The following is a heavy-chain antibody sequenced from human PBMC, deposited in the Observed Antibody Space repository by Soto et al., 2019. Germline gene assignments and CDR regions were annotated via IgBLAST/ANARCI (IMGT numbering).Heavy chain of an antibody. J-gene: IGHJ6*02. V-gene: IGHV3-21*01. Sequence: EVQLVESGGGLVKPGGSLRLSCAASGFTFSSYSMNWVRQAPGKGLEWVSSISSSSSYIYYADSVKGRFTISRDNAKNSLYLQMHSLSAEDPAVYYCARDGYLAVGMDVWGQGTTVTVSS. D-gene: IGHD1-1*01. CDR1: GFTFSSYS. CDR2: ISSSSSYI. CDR3: ARDGYLAVGMDV.